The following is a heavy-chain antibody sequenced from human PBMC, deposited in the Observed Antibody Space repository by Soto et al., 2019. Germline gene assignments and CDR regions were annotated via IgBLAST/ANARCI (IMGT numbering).Heavy chain of an antibody. CDR3: AKERVTGDAFDI. CDR1: GFTFSSYG. V-gene: IGHV3-30*18. CDR2: ISYDGSNK. D-gene: IGHD5-18*01. J-gene: IGHJ3*02. Sequence: QVQLVESGGGVVQPGRSLRLSCAASGFTFSSYGMHWVRQAPGKGLEWVAVISYDGSNKYYADSVKGRFTISRDNSKTTLYLQMNSLRAEDTAVYYCAKERVTGDAFDIWGQGTMVTVSS.